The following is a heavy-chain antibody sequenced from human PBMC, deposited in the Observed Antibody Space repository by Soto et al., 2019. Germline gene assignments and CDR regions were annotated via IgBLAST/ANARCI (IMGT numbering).Heavy chain of an antibody. CDR1: GYAFTSYT. J-gene: IGHJ4*02. CDR3: ARDTGSGLRVEPGIVEY. CDR2: INADNGDS. D-gene: IGHD1-26*01. Sequence: QVQLVQSGAEVKKPGASVKVSCNPSGYAFTSYTMHWVRQAPGQGLEWMGWINADNGDSKYSQKFQGRVTITRDTSASISYMELSSLRSEDTAVYYCARDTGSGLRVEPGIVEYWGQGTLVTVSS. V-gene: IGHV1-3*01.